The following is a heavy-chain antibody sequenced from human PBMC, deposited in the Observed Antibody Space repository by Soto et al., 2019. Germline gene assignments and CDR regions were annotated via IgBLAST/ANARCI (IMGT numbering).Heavy chain of an antibody. CDR1: EFSVGSYW. D-gene: IGHD1-26*01. CDR2: IKFEASEK. V-gene: IGHV3-7*01. J-gene: IGHJ5*02. CDR3: AKDSIYSAGISVKHQLYH. Sequence: AGSLRLSYAGSEFSVGSYWMSWVREAPGMGLEWVATIKFEASEKKYVDSVKGLFTTTRDNAKITIYMKMDILRSEDKAVYYFAKDSIYSAGISVKHQLYHWVHGTQVTVCS.